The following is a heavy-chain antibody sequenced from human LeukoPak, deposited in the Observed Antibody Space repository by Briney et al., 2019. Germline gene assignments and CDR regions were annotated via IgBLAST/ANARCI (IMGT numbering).Heavy chain of an antibody. J-gene: IGHJ4*02. CDR3: ARAAAMAQRKYYFDY. Sequence: GRSLRLSCAASGFTFSSYGMHWVRQAPGKGLEWVAVISYDGSNKYYADSVKGRFTISRDNSKNTLYLQMNSLRAEDTAVYYCARAAAMAQRKYYFDYWGQGTLVTVSS. CDR2: ISYDGSNK. V-gene: IGHV3-30*03. D-gene: IGHD5-18*01. CDR1: GFTFSSYG.